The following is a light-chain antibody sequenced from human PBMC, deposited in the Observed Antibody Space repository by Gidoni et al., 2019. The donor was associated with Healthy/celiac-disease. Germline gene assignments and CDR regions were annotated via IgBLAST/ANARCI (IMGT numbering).Light chain of an antibody. CDR1: KLGDKY. V-gene: IGLV3-1*01. CDR2: QDS. CDR3: QAWDSSTVV. Sequence: SYELTQPPSVSVSPGQTASITCSGDKLGDKYAYWYQQKPGQSPVLVIYQDSKRPSGIPERFSGSNSGNTATLPISGTQAMDEADYYCQAWDSSTVVFGGGTKLTVL. J-gene: IGLJ2*01.